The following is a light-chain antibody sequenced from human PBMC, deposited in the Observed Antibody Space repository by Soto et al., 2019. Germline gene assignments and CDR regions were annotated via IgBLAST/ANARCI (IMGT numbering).Light chain of an antibody. Sequence: QSALTQPASVSGSPGQSITISCTGTSSVVGSYNLVSWYQQHPGKAPKLMIYEGSKRPSGVSNRFSGSKSGNTASLTISGLQAEDEADYYCCSYAGSSPGVFGTGTKVTVL. J-gene: IGLJ1*01. V-gene: IGLV2-23*01. CDR1: SSVVGSYNL. CDR2: EGS. CDR3: CSYAGSSPGV.